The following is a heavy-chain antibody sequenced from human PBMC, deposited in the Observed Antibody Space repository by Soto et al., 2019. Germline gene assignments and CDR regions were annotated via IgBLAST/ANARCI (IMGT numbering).Heavy chain of an antibody. D-gene: IGHD3-22*01. CDR1: GGSISSGGYY. CDR3: ARDRDYYDSSGSQDVYYFDY. J-gene: IGHJ4*02. Sequence: QVQLQESGPGLVKPSQTLSLTCTVSGGSISSGGYYWSWIRQHPGKGLEWIGYIYYSGSTYYNPSLKSRVTISVATSKNQFSLKLSSVTAADTAVYYCARDRDYYDSSGSQDVYYFDYWGQGTLVTVSS. V-gene: IGHV4-31*03. CDR2: IYYSGST.